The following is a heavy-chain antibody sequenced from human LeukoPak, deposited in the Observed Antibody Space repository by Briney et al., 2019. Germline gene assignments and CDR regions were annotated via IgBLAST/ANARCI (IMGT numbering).Heavy chain of an antibody. CDR2: ISAYNGNT. CDR1: GYTFTSYG. CDR3: AVVGSGGSC. V-gene: IGHV1-18*01. Sequence: ASVKVSCKASGYTFTSYGISWVRQAPGQGLEWMGWISAYNGNTNYAQKLQGRVTITRDTSTSTAYMELSSLRSEDTAVYYCAVVGSGGSCWGQGTLVTVSS. J-gene: IGHJ4*02. D-gene: IGHD2-15*01.